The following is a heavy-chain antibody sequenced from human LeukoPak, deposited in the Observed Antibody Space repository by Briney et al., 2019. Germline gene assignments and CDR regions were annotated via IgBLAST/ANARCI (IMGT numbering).Heavy chain of an antibody. CDR1: GTAISSYF. D-gene: IGHD2-8*01. Sequence: SETLSLTCTVSGTAISSYFWNWIRQPPMKGLEWIGYFYHNGGTKYNPSLRSQVPISVDSSKKQVSLQVTSVTAADTATYYCAGGRMARYYDHWGQGALVTVSS. V-gene: IGHV4-59*08. CDR3: AGGRMARYYDH. CDR2: FYHNGGT. J-gene: IGHJ4*02.